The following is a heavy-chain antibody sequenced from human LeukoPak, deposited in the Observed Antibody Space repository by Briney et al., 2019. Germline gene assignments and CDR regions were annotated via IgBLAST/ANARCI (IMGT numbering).Heavy chain of an antibody. CDR2: IYTSGST. CDR1: GGSISSYY. Sequence: SETLSLTCTVSGGSISSYYWSWIRQPAGKGLEWIGRIYTSGSTNYNPSLKSRVTISVDESKNQFSLKLSSVTAADTAVYYCARVGRIAAAGSDPYYFDYWGQGTLVTVSS. V-gene: IGHV4-4*07. J-gene: IGHJ4*02. CDR3: ARVGRIAAAGSDPYYFDY. D-gene: IGHD6-13*01.